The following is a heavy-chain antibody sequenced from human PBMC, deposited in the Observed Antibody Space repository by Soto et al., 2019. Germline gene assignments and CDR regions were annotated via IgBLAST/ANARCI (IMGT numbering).Heavy chain of an antibody. Sequence: EVQLVESGGGLVQPGRSLRLSCAASGFTFDDYAMHWVRQAPGKGLEWVSGISWNSGSIGYADSVKGRFTISIDNAKNYLYLQMNSLRAEDTALYYCAKDRGLVLSFYFDYWGQGTLVTVSS. J-gene: IGHJ4*02. CDR3: AKDRGLVLSFYFDY. V-gene: IGHV3-9*01. D-gene: IGHD6-19*01. CDR1: GFTFDDYA. CDR2: ISWNSGSI.